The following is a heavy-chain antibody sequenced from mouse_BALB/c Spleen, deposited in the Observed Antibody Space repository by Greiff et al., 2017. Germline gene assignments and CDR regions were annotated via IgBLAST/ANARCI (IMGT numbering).Heavy chain of an antibody. CDR2: ISSGGST. J-gene: IGHJ1*01. CDR3: ARVDDSYDDDGDWYFDV. CDR1: GFTFSSYA. Sequence: EVMLVESGGGLVKPGGSLKLSCAASGFTFSSYAMSWVRQTPEKRLEWVASISSGGSTYYPDSVKGRFTISRDNARNILYLQMSSLRSEDTAMYYCARVDDSYDDDGDWYFDVWGAGTTVTVSS. D-gene: IGHD2-4*01. V-gene: IGHV5-6-5*01.